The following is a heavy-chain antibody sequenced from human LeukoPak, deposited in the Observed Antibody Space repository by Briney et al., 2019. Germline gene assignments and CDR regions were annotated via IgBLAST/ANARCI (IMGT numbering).Heavy chain of an antibody. J-gene: IGHJ4*02. D-gene: IGHD3-22*01. CDR3: AGGAGYYYDSSGYYNY. Sequence: TSETLSLTCAVYGGSFSCYYWSWIRQPPGKGLEWIGEINHSGSTNYNPSLKSRVTISVDTSKNQFSLKLSSVTAADTAVYYCAGGAGYYYDSSGYYNYWGQGTLVTVSS. CDR2: INHSGST. CDR1: GGSFSCYY. V-gene: IGHV4-34*01.